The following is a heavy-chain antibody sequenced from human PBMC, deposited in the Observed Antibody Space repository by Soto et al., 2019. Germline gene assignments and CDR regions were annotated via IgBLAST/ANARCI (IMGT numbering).Heavy chain of an antibody. CDR2: INAGNGNT. CDR3: ARTPQRSLGRYCSGGSCSPPTKGSYFDY. J-gene: IGHJ4*02. CDR1: GYTFTSYA. V-gene: IGHV1-3*01. D-gene: IGHD2-15*01. Sequence: ASVKVSCKASGYTFTSYAMHWVRQAPGQRLEWMGWINAGNGNTKYSQKFQGRVTITRDTSASTAYMELSSLRSEDTAVYYCARTPQRSLGRYCSGGSCSPPTKGSYFDYWGQGTLVTVSS.